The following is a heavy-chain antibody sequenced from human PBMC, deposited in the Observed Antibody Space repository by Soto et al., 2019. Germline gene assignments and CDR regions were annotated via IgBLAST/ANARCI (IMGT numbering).Heavy chain of an antibody. Sequence: ASVKVSCKASGGTFSSYAISWVRQAPGQGLEWMGGIIPIFGTANYAQKFQGRVTITADESTSTAYMELSSLRSEDTAVYYCARDDHWAYDSSSYYTFDIWGQGTMVTVSS. V-gene: IGHV1-69*13. CDR1: GGTFSSYA. CDR2: IIPIFGTA. J-gene: IGHJ3*02. CDR3: ARDDHWAYDSSSYYTFDI. D-gene: IGHD3-22*01.